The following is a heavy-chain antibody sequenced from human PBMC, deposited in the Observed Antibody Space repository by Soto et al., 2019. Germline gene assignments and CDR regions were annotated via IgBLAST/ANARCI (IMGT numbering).Heavy chain of an antibody. J-gene: IGHJ6*02. Sequence: ASVKVSCKASGGTFSSYAISWVRQAPGQGLEWKGVIITIFGTANYAQKFQGRVTITADESTSTAYMELSSLRSEDTAVYYCASRAYCSSTSCYTGGYYGMDVWGQGTTVTVSS. CDR2: IITIFGTA. CDR3: ASRAYCSSTSCYTGGYYGMDV. D-gene: IGHD2-2*02. CDR1: GGTFSSYA. V-gene: IGHV1-69*13.